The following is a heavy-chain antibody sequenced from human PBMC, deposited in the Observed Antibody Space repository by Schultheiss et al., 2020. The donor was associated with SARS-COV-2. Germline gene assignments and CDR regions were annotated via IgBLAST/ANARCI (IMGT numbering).Heavy chain of an antibody. CDR3: ARRSGGSKDS. J-gene: IGHJ4*02. V-gene: IGHV3-23*01. CDR2: IGADSGGR. D-gene: IGHD3-16*01. Sequence: GGSLRLSCAASGFRFSRSGMAWVRQAPGKGLEWVSAIGADSGGRDYADSVRGRFTIYRDNSESTVYLQMNSLRADDTAVYFCARRSGGSKDSWGQGTLVTVSS. CDR1: GFRFSRSG.